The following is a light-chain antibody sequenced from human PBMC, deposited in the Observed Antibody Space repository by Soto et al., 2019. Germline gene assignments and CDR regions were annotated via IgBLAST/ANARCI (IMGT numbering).Light chain of an antibody. CDR3: SSYAGRNKAVV. CDR2: GVS. V-gene: IGLV2-8*01. CDR1: SSDVGGYNS. J-gene: IGLJ2*01. Sequence: QSALTQPPSASGSPGQSVTLSCTGTSSDVGGYNSVSWYQQHPGKAPKLMIYGVSTRPSGVPDRFSGSKSGNTASLTVSGLQAEDEADYYCSSYAGRNKAVVFGGGTK.